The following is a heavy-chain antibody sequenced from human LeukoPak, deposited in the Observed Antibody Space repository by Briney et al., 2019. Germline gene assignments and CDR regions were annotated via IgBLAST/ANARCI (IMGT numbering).Heavy chain of an antibody. CDR1: GFTFNSYA. CDR2: ISDGGYST. J-gene: IGHJ4*02. D-gene: IGHD6-13*01. Sequence: PGGSLRLSCAASGFTFNSYAMSWVRQAPGKGLEWVSGISDGGYSTYYADSVKGRFTISRDNSKNTLYLQMNSLRAEDTAVYYCARDLYSSSWYPFDYWGQGTLVTVSS. V-gene: IGHV3-23*01. CDR3: ARDLYSSSWYPFDY.